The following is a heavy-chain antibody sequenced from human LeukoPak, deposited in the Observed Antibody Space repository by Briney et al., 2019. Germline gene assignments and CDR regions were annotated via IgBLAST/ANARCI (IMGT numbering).Heavy chain of an antibody. V-gene: IGHV4-59*08. J-gene: IGHJ4*02. CDR1: GGSISPYY. CDR3: AGSRNYYDSSGGDY. D-gene: IGHD3-22*01. CDR2: IYYSGNT. Sequence: SETLSLTCTVSGGSISPYYWSWIRQPPGKGLEWLGYIYYSGNTDYNPSLKSRVAISVDTSKNQFSLKLSSVTAADTAVYYCAGSRNYYDSSGGDYWGQGTLVTVSS.